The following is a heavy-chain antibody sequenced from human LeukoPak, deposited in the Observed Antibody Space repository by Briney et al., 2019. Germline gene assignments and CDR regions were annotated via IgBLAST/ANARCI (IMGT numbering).Heavy chain of an antibody. CDR2: VNPNSGIT. CDR1: GYTFISYD. CDR3: ARRDSNGYYYYFDY. V-gene: IGHV1-8*01. Sequence: ASVKVSCKASGYTFISYDINWVRQATGQGLEWMGWVNPNSGITVYAQKFQGRVIMTRNTSISTAYMELSSLRSEDTAVYYCARRDSNGYYYYFDYWGQETLVTVSS. J-gene: IGHJ4*02. D-gene: IGHD3-22*01.